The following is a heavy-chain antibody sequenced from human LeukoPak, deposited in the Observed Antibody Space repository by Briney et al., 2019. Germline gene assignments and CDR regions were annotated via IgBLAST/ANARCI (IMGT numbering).Heavy chain of an antibody. CDR3: ANILQEPSDY. J-gene: IGHJ4*02. Sequence: QPGGSLRLSCAASGFTFSSYEMSWVRQAPGKGLEWASAISGSGGSTYYADSVKGRFTISRDNSKNTLYLQMNSLRAEDTAVYYCANILQEPSDYWGQGTLVTVSS. V-gene: IGHV3-23*01. CDR2: ISGSGGST. CDR1: GFTFSSYE. D-gene: IGHD1-14*01.